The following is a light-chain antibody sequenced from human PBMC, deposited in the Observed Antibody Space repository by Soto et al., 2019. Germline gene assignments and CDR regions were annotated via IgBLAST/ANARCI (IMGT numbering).Light chain of an antibody. CDR3: EQYNNHWT. J-gene: IGKJ1*01. V-gene: IGKV3-15*01. CDR2: GAT. Sequence: EIVITQSPATLSVSPGERATLSCRASQSVSSNLAWYQQKPGQAPRPLIYGATTRATGTPGRFSGSGSGTVFTLTISSLQPDDFATYYCEQYNNHWTFGQGTKVDIK. CDR1: QSVSSN.